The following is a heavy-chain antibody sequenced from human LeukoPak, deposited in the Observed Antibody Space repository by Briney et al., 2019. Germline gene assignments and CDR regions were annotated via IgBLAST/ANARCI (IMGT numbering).Heavy chain of an antibody. CDR3: ARHESRGISGWHSKWFDP. V-gene: IGHV4-39*01. CDR1: GASISSSSYY. D-gene: IGHD6-19*01. Sequence: PSETLSLTCTVSGASISSSSYYWGWIRQPPGKGLEWIGSIYYSGSTYYNPSLKSRVTISVDTSKNQFSLKLSSVTAADAAVYYCARHESRGISGWHSKWFDPWGQGTLVTVSS. CDR2: IYYSGST. J-gene: IGHJ5*02.